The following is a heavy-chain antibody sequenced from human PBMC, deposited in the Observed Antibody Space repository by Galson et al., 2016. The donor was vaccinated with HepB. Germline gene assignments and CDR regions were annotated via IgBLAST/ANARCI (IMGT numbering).Heavy chain of an antibody. J-gene: IGHJ3*02. CDR3: ARHGYYSYAAFDI. V-gene: IGHV4-59*08. Sequence: SETLSLTCTVSGGSISGYYWSWIRQPPGKGLEWIGNWFYSGTTNYNPSLKSRCTISVDTSKSQFSLKLTSVTAADTAIYYCARHGYYSYAAFDIWGQGTMVTVSS. D-gene: IGHD3-22*01. CDR1: GGSISGYY. CDR2: WFYSGTT.